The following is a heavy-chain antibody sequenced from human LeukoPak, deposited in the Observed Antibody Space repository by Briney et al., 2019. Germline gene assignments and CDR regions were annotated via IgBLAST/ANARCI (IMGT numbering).Heavy chain of an antibody. CDR2: ISGSGGST. V-gene: IGHV3-23*01. D-gene: IGHD2-2*01. J-gene: IGHJ4*02. CDR1: GFTFSSYA. CDR3: AKGDIVVVPAALDY. Sequence: GGSLRLSCAASGFTFSSYAMSWVRQAPGKGLEWVSAISGSGGSTYYADSVKGRFTISRDNSKNTLYLQMNSLRADDTAVYYCAKGDIVVVPAALDYWGQGTLVTVSS.